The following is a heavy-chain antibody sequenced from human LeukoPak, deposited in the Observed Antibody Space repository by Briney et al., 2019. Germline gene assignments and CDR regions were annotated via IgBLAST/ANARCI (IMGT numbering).Heavy chain of an antibody. Sequence: PGGSLRLSCAASGFTFSSYGMHWVRQAPGKGLDWVAFIRYDGRNKYYADSVKGRFTISRDNSKNTLYLQMNSLRAEDTAVYYCAKVGSSWDFDYWGQGTLVAVSS. CDR1: GFTFSSYG. J-gene: IGHJ4*02. D-gene: IGHD6-13*01. CDR2: IRYDGRNK. CDR3: AKVGSSWDFDY. V-gene: IGHV3-30*02.